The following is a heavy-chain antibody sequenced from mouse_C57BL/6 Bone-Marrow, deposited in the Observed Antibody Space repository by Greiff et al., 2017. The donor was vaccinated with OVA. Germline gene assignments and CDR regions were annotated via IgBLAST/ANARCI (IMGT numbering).Heavy chain of an antibody. CDR3: AVLRQYY. V-gene: IGHV1-50*01. D-gene: IGHD2-4*01. CDR1: GYTFTSYW. J-gene: IGHJ4*01. Sequence: QVQLQQPGAELVKPGASVKLSCKASGYTFTSYWMQWVKQRPGQGLEWIGEIDPSDSYTNYNQKFKGKATLTVDTSSSTSYMQLSSLTSEDSAVYSCAVLRQYYWGQGTSVTVSS. CDR2: IDPSDSYT.